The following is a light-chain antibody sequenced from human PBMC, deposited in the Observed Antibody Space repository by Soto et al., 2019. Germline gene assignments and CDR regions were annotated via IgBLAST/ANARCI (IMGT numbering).Light chain of an antibody. V-gene: IGKV3-20*01. J-gene: IGKJ2*01. CDR2: GSS. Sequence: EVVLTQSPGTLSLSPGERATLSCRASQSVSNNYLAWYQQKPGQSPKLLVFGSSDRATGIPDRFRGSGSGTAFALTISRLEPEDFAVYYCQQYGSSPPYTFGQGTKLEIK. CDR3: QQYGSSPPYT. CDR1: QSVSNNY.